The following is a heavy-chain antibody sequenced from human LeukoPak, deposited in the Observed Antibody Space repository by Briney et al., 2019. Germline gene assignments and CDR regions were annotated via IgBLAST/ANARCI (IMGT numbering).Heavy chain of an antibody. D-gene: IGHD4-23*01. CDR2: IYYSGST. Sequence: SSEALSLTCTVSGGSISSSSYYWGWIRQPPGKGLEWIGSIYYSGSTYYNPSLKSRVTISVDTSKNQFSLKLSSVTAADTAVYYCARTVAAGAFDIWGQGTMVTVSS. CDR3: ARTVAAGAFDI. J-gene: IGHJ3*02. CDR1: GGSISSSSYY. V-gene: IGHV4-39*07.